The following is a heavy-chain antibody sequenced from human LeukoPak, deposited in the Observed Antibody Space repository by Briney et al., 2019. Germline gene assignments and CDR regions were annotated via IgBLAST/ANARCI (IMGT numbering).Heavy chain of an antibody. CDR2: ISSSGRTI. CDR1: GFTFSDYY. CDR3: ANMHDYSFDY. D-gene: IGHD4/OR15-4a*01. V-gene: IGHV3-11*04. Sequence: GGSLRLSCAASGFTFSDYYMSWIRRAPGKGLEWVSYISSSGRTIYYADSVKGRFTISRDNAKNSLYLQMNSLRAEDTAVYYCANMHDYSFDYWGQGTLVTVSS. J-gene: IGHJ4*02.